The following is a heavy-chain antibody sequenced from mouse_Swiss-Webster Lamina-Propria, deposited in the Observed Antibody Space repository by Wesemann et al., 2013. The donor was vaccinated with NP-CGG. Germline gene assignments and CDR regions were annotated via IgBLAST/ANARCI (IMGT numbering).Heavy chain of an antibody. J-gene: IGHJ3*01. Sequence: GAELVKPGASVKLSCKASGYTFTSYYMYWVKQRPGQGLEWIGEINPSNGGTNFNEKFKSKATLTVDKSSSTAYMQLKSLTSEDSAVYYCAAMITTGTGFAYWGQGTLVTVSA. V-gene: IGHV1-53*01. CDR1: GYTFTSYY. CDR3: AAMITTGTGFAY. D-gene: IGHD2-4*01. CDR2: INPSNGGT.